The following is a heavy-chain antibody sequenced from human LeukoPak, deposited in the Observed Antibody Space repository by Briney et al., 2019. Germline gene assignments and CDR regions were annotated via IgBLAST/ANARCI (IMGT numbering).Heavy chain of an antibody. CDR2: ISGSGGST. J-gene: IGHJ3*02. Sequence: GGSLRLSCAASGFTFSSYAMSWVRQAPGKGLEWVSAISGSGGSTYYADSVKGRFTISRDSSKNTLYLQMNSLRAEDTAVYYCAKDNIVVVPAAPGAFDIWGQGTMVTVSS. CDR1: GFTFSSYA. D-gene: IGHD2-2*01. CDR3: AKDNIVVVPAAPGAFDI. V-gene: IGHV3-23*01.